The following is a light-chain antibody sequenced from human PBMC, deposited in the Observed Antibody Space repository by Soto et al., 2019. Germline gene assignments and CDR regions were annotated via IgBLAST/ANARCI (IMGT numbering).Light chain of an antibody. J-gene: IGLJ2*01. V-gene: IGLV3-21*04. CDR2: YDS. Sequence: SYELSQAPSLSVAPGKTASITCGGTSIGTKSVHWYQQRPGQAPVLVMSYDSDRPSGIPERFSGSNSENTATLTISRVEAGDEADYYCQVWDRSSDNVLFGGGTKLTVL. CDR3: QVWDRSSDNVL. CDR1: SIGTKS.